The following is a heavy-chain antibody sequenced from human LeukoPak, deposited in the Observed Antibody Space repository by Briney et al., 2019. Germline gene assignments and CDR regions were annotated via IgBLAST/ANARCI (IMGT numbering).Heavy chain of an antibody. J-gene: IGHJ4*02. Sequence: PSETLSLTCTVSGGSISSGDYYWSWIRQPPGKGLEWIGYIYYSGSTYYNPSLKSRVTMSVDTSKNQFSLKLSSVTAADTAVYYCARDLGGGSCYFDYWGQGTLVTVSS. CDR2: IYYSGST. D-gene: IGHD2-15*01. CDR3: ARDLGGGSCYFDY. V-gene: IGHV4-30-4*01. CDR1: GGSISSGDYY.